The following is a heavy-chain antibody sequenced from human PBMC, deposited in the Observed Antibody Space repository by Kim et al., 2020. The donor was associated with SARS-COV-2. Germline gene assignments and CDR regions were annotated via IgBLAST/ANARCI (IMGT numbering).Heavy chain of an antibody. CDR1: GGSISSYY. D-gene: IGHD6-13*01. Sequence: SETLSLTCTVSGGSISSYYWSWIRQPPGKGLEWIGYIYYSGSTNYNPSLKSRVTISVDTSKNQFSLKLSSVTAADTAVYYCARVVGQQLVREDDAFDIWGQETMVTVSS. CDR3: ARVVGQQLVREDDAFDI. V-gene: IGHV4-59*01. J-gene: IGHJ3*02. CDR2: IYYSGST.